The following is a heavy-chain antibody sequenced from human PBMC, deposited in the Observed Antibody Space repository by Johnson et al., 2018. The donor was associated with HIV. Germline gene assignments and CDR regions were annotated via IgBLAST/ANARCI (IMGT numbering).Heavy chain of an antibody. CDR2: ISGSGGST. CDR1: GFTFSSYA. J-gene: IGHJ3*02. CDR3: AKGDCSSTSCTYAFDI. Sequence: MLLVESGGGLVQPGGSLRLSCAASGFTFSSYAMSWVRQAPGKGLEWVSAISGSGGSTYYADSVKGRFTISRDNSKNTLYLQMNSLRAEDTAVYYCAKGDCSSTSCTYAFDIWGQGTMVTVSS. V-gene: IGHV3-23*04. D-gene: IGHD2-2*01.